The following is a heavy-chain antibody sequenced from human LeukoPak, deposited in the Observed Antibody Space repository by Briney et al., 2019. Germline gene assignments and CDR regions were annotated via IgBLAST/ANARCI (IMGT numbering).Heavy chain of an antibody. D-gene: IGHD5-18*01. CDR2: IYYSGST. V-gene: IGHV4-30-4*08. CDR3: ARVNTATLPFDY. J-gene: IGHJ4*02. Sequence: SETLSLTCTVSGGPISSGDYYWSWIRQPPGKGLERIGYIYYSGSTYYNPSLKSRVTISVDTSKNQFSLKLSSVTAADTAVYYCARVNTATLPFDYWGQGTLVTVSS. CDR1: GGPISSGDYY.